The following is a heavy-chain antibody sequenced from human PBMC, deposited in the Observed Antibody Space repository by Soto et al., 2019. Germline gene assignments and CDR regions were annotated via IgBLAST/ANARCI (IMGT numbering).Heavy chain of an antibody. CDR3: ARGGPSDY. J-gene: IGHJ4*02. D-gene: IGHD3-10*01. CDR2: ISSSSSYT. Sequence: GSLRLSCAASGFTFSDYYMCWIRQAPGKGLEWVSCISSSSSYTNYADSVKGRFTISRDNAKNSLYLQMNSLRAEDTAVYYCARGGPSDYWGQGTLVTVSS. CDR1: GFTFSDYY. V-gene: IGHV3-11*06.